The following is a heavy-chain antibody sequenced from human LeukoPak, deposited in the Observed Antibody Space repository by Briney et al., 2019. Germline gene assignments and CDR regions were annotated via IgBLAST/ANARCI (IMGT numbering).Heavy chain of an antibody. CDR3: ARDSGGGNNDY. D-gene: IGHD2-8*02. J-gene: IGHJ4*02. CDR2: IWYDGSNK. Sequence: GGSLRLSCAASGFTFSSYGMHWVRQAPGKGLEWVAVIWYDGSNKYYADSVKGRFTISRDNSKNTLYLQMNSLRSEDAAVYYCARDSGGGNNDYWGQGTLVTVSS. CDR1: GFTFSSYG. V-gene: IGHV3-30*19.